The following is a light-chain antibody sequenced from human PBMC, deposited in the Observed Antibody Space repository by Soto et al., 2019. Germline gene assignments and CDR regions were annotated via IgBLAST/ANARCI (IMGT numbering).Light chain of an antibody. V-gene: IGKV3-15*01. J-gene: IGKJ2*01. CDR3: QQGNNWPLT. CDR2: GAS. Sequence: EIVMTQSPATLSVSPGESATLSCRASQRISSELAWYQQKPGQPPRLLIYGASTRATGVPARFTGSGSGSDFTLTISGLQSEDFAVYYCQQGNNWPLTFGQGTRLEI. CDR1: QRISSE.